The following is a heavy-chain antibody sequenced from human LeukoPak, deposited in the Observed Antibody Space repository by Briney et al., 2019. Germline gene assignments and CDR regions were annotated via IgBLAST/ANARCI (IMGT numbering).Heavy chain of an antibody. J-gene: IGHJ2*01. CDR2: INPSGGST. D-gene: IGHD4-17*01. CDR1: GYTFTSYH. V-gene: IGHV1-46*01. Sequence: ASVKVSCKASGYTFTSYHMHWVRQAPGQGLEWMGIINPSGGSTSYAQKFQGRVTMTRDTSTSTVYMELSSLRSEDTAVYYCARDYGDYAVDLWGRGTLVTVSS. CDR3: ARDYGDYAVDL.